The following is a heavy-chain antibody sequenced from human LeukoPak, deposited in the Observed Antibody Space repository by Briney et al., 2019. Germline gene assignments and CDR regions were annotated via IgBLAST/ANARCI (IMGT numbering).Heavy chain of an antibody. D-gene: IGHD6-19*01. Sequence: TSETLTLTCTVSAGSISSSNYYWAWIRQSPGKGLEWIGSIYYSGTTYYNPSLKSRVTISVDTSKNQFSLKLRSVTAADTAVYYCARRETSSEVGWCCAFDLWGQGTKVTVSS. CDR3: ARRETSSEVGWCCAFDL. J-gene: IGHJ3*01. CDR2: IYYSGTT. V-gene: IGHV4-39*01. CDR1: AGSISSSNYY.